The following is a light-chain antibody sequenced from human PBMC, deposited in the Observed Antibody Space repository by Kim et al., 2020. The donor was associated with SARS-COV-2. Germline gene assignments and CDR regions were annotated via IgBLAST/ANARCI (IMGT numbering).Light chain of an antibody. CDR1: QSISSY. CDR2: DAS. CDR3: QQRSTWPPWT. Sequence: SPGDRATLSCRASQSISSYLAWYQQKPGQAPRLLIYDASNRAAGIPARFSGSGSGTDFTLTISSLEPEDFAVYYCQQRSTWPPWTFGQGTKVDIK. J-gene: IGKJ1*01. V-gene: IGKV3-11*01.